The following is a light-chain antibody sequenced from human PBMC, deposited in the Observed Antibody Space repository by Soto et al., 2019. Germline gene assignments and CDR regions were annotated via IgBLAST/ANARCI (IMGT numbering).Light chain of an antibody. Sequence: QSALTQPASVSGSPRQSITISCTGASSDVGGYTYVSWYQQHPGKAPKLIIYEVNNRPSGVSHRFSGSKSGNTVSLTISGLEAEDEADYYCSSYTSSSTLYVFGTGTKVTVL. CDR2: EVN. CDR3: SSYTSSSTLYV. V-gene: IGLV2-14*01. CDR1: SSDVGGYTY. J-gene: IGLJ1*01.